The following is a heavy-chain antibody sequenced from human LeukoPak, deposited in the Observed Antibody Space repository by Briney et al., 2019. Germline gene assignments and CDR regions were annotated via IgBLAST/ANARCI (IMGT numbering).Heavy chain of an antibody. CDR2: INAYNGNT. J-gene: IGHJ4*02. CDR3: ASQHYDFWSGYYPLDY. D-gene: IGHD3-3*01. CDR1: GYTFTSYG. Sequence: GASVKVSCKASGYTFTSYGISWVRQAPGQGLEWMGWINAYNGNTNYAQKLQGRVTMTTDTSTSTAYMELRSLRSDDTAVYYCASQHYDFWSGYYPLDYWGQGTLVTVSS. V-gene: IGHV1-18*01.